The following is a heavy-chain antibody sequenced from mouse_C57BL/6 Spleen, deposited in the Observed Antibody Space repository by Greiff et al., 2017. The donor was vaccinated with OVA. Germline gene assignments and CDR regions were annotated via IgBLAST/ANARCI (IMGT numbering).Heavy chain of an antibody. J-gene: IGHJ4*01. Sequence: QVQLQQPGAEFVKPGASVKMSCKASGYTFTSYWITWVKQRPGQGLEWIGDIYPGSGSTNYNEKFKSKATLTVDTSSSTAYMQLSSRTSEDSAGYYCARRRVYYGPYYYAMDYWGQGNSVTASS. CDR3: ARRRVYYGPYYYAMDY. CDR1: GYTFTSYW. V-gene: IGHV1-55*01. D-gene: IGHD2-1*01. CDR2: IYPGSGST.